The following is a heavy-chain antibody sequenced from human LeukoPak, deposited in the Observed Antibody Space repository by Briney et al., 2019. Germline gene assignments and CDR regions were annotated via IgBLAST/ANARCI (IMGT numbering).Heavy chain of an antibody. J-gene: IGHJ4*02. Sequence: GGSLRLSCEVSGFTFNTYGIHWVRQTPGKGLEWVALISYDGTKKWYTDSVKGRFTISRDNSKNTLYLQMNSLRAEDTAVYYCARDQGMATIHDAFDIWGQGTLVTVSS. V-gene: IGHV3-30*03. D-gene: IGHD5-24*01. CDR2: ISYDGTKK. CDR1: GFTFNTYG. CDR3: ARDQGMATIHDAFDI.